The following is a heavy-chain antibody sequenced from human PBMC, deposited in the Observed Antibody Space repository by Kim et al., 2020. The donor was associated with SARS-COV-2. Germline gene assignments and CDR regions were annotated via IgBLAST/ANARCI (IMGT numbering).Heavy chain of an antibody. CDR3: ARDRGANYYDSSGYYYTGMDV. J-gene: IGHJ6*02. CDR2: ISAYNGNT. V-gene: IGHV1-18*01. CDR1: GYTFTSYG. Sequence: ASVKVSCKASGYTFTSYGISWVRQAPGQGLEWMGWISAYNGNTNYAQKLQGRVTMTTDTSTSTAYMELRSLRSDDTAVYYCARDRGANYYDSSGYYYTGMDVWGQGNTVTVSS. D-gene: IGHD3-22*01.